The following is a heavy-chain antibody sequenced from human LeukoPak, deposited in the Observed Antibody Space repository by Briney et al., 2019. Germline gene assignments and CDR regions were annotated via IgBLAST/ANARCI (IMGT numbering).Heavy chain of an antibody. D-gene: IGHD5-12*01. CDR1: VFTDSSNY. V-gene: IGHV3-66*02. CDR3: ARGRGSYAWDY. J-gene: IGHJ4*02. CDR2: IYSGGSN. Sequence: GGSLRLSCAASVFTDSSNYMNWVRQAPGKGLEGVSVIYSGGSNYYADSEKGRFTISRNYNKNPLYLKMNSLRPEDAAVYYCARGRGSYAWDYWGQGTLVTVSS.